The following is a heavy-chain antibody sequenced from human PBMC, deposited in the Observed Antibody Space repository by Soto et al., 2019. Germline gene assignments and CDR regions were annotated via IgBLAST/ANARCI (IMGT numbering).Heavy chain of an antibody. CDR1: GFTFSSYA. V-gene: IGHV3-23*01. J-gene: IGHJ6*02. CDR3: AKDLTMIRGVIYYGMDV. D-gene: IGHD3-10*01. Sequence: EVPLLESGGGLVQPGGSLRLSCAASGFTFSSYAMSWVRQAPGKGLEWVSVITSGGSTYYADSVKGRFTISRDNSKNTLYLQMNSLRAEDTAVYCCAKDLTMIRGVIYYGMDVWGQGTTVTVSS. CDR2: ITSGGST.